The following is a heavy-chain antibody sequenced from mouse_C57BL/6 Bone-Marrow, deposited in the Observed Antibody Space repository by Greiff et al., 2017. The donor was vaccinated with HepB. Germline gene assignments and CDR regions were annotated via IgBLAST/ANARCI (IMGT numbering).Heavy chain of an antibody. CDR1: GYTFTSYW. CDR2: IHPNSGST. V-gene: IGHV1-64*01. Sequence: QVHVKQPGAELVKPGASVKLSCKASGYTFTSYWMHWVKQRPGQGLEWIGMIHPNSGSTNYNEKFKSKATLTVDKSSSTAYMQLSSLTSEDSAVYYCARWVYWYFDGWGTGTTVTVSS. CDR3: ARWVYWYFDG. J-gene: IGHJ1*03.